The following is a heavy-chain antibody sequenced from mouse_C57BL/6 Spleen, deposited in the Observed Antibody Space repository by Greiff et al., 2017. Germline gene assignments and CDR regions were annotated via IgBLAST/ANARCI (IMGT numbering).Heavy chain of an antibody. CDR3: ARSTTVGMDY. J-gene: IGHJ4*01. CDR1: GYTFTSYW. V-gene: IGHV1-50*01. CDR2: IDPSDSYT. D-gene: IGHD1-1*01. Sequence: QVQLQQSGAELVKPGASVKLSCKASGYTFTSYWMQWVKQRPGQGLEWIGEIDPSDSYTNYNQKFKGKATLTVDTSSSTAYMQLSSLTSEDSAVYYCARSTTVGMDYWGQGTSVTVSS.